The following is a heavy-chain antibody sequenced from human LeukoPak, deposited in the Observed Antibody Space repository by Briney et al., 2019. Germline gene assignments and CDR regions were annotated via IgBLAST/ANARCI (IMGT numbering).Heavy chain of an antibody. V-gene: IGHV3-21*01. CDR2: ISSSSSYI. J-gene: IGHJ3*02. CDR3: ARDAAVYFVDAFDI. D-gene: IGHD1-20*01. CDR1: GFTFSSYS. Sequence: GGSLRLSCAASGFTFSSYSMNWVRQAPGKGLEWVSSISSSSSYIYYADSVKGRFTISRDNAKNSLYLQMNSLRAEDTAVYYCARDAAVYFVDAFDIWGQGTMVTVSS.